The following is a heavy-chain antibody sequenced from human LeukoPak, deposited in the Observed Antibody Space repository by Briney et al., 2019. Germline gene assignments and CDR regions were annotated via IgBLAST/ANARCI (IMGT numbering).Heavy chain of an antibody. CDR3: ARDNSHDY. Sequence: GGSLRLSCAASGFTFSSYSMNWVRQAPGKGLEWVSVICSGGSTYYADSVKGRFTISRDNSKNTLYLQMNSLRAEDTAVYYCARDNSHDYWGQGTLVTVSS. V-gene: IGHV3-53*01. CDR1: GFTFSSYS. J-gene: IGHJ4*02. D-gene: IGHD4-23*01. CDR2: ICSGGST.